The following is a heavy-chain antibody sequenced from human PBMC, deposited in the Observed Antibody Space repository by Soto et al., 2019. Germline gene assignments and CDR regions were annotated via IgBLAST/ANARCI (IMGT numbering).Heavy chain of an antibody. CDR1: GYTFTSYA. V-gene: IGHV1-3*01. Sequence: ASVKVSCKASGYTFTSYAMHWVRQAPGQRLEWMGWINAGNGNTKYSQKFQGRVTITRDTSASTAYMELSSLRSEDTAVYYCATVRVFGGYSYGYFDYWGQGTLVTVSS. CDR3: ATVRVFGGYSYGYFDY. D-gene: IGHD5-18*01. J-gene: IGHJ4*02. CDR2: INAGNGNT.